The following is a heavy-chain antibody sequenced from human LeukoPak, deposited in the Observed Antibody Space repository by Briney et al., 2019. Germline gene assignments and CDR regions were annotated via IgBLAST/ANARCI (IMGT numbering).Heavy chain of an antibody. V-gene: IGHV3-7*03. Sequence: GGSLRLSCAASGFTFSSYWMSWVRQAPGKGLEWVANIKQDGSEKYYVDSVKGRFTISRDNAKNSLYLQMSNLRAEDTAVYFCAKGGGLDVWGQGATVTVSS. D-gene: IGHD3-16*01. CDR2: IKQDGSEK. CDR3: AKGGGLDV. J-gene: IGHJ6*02. CDR1: GFTFSSYW.